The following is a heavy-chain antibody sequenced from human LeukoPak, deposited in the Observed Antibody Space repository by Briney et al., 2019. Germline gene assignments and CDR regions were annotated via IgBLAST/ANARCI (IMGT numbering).Heavy chain of an antibody. V-gene: IGHV1-18*01. CDR3: AREGITFGGVIVLADY. CDR1: GYTFTSYG. Sequence: GASVKVPCKASGYTFTSYGISWVRQAPGQGLEWMGWISAYNGNTNYAQKLQGRVTMTTDTSTSTAYMELRSLRSGDTAVYYCAREGITFGGVIVLADYWGQGTLVTVSS. D-gene: IGHD3-16*02. CDR2: ISAYNGNT. J-gene: IGHJ4*02.